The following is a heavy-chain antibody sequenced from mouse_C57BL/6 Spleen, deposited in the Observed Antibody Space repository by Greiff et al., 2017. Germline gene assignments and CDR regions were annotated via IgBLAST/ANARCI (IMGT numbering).Heavy chain of an antibody. D-gene: IGHD3-2*02. CDR3: ARSSAPLDSSGYEAY. Sequence: VKLMESGAELMKPGASVKLSCKATGYTFTGYWLEWVKQRPGHGLEWIGEILPGSGSTNYNEKFKGKATFTADTSSNTAYMQLSSLTTEDSAIYYCARSSAPLDSSGYEAYWGQGTLVTVSA. V-gene: IGHV1-9*01. CDR1: GYTFTGYW. CDR2: ILPGSGST. J-gene: IGHJ3*01.